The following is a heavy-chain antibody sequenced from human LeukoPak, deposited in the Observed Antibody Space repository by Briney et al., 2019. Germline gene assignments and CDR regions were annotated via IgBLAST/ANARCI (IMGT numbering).Heavy chain of an antibody. V-gene: IGHV1-69*05. Sequence: ASVKVSCKASGGTFSSYAISWVRQAPGQGLEWMGGIIPIFGTANYAQKFQGRVTITTDESTSTAYMELSSLRSEDTAVYYCARGRYSSSWHDAFDIWGQGTMVTVSS. CDR2: IIPIFGTA. J-gene: IGHJ3*02. D-gene: IGHD6-13*01. CDR1: GGTFSSYA. CDR3: ARGRYSSSWHDAFDI.